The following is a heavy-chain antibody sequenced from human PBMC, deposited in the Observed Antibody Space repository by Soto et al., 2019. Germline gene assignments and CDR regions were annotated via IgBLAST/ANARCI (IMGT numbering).Heavy chain of an antibody. CDR2: ISGSGGST. Sequence: GGSLRLSCAASGFTFSSYSMSWVRQAPGKGLEWVTAISGSGGSTYYADSVKGRFTISRDNSKNTLYLQMNSLRDEDTAVYYCAKTAARAQSYYDYVWGSYRYGAFDIWGQGTMVTVS. J-gene: IGHJ3*02. CDR1: GFTFSSYS. D-gene: IGHD3-16*02. V-gene: IGHV3-23*01. CDR3: AKTAARAQSYYDYVWGSYRYGAFDI.